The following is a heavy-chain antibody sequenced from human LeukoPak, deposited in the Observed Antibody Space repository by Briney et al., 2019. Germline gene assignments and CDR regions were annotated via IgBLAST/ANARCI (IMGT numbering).Heavy chain of an antibody. CDR1: GGSISSGGYY. J-gene: IGHJ4*02. Sequence: PSQTLSLTCTVSGGSISSGGYYWSWIRQPPGKGLEWIGYIYHSGSTYYNPSLKSRVTISVDRSKNQFSLKLSSVTAADTAVYYCARGSIAAAYLYWGQGTLVTVSS. CDR2: IYHSGST. CDR3: ARGSIAAAYLY. V-gene: IGHV4-30-2*01. D-gene: IGHD6-13*01.